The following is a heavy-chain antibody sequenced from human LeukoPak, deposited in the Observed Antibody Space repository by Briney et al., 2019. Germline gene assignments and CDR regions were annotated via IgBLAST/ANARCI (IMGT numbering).Heavy chain of an antibody. V-gene: IGHV4-31*03. CDR1: GASNSSGGYY. CDR3: ASHCSGGTCYRYFFDY. CDR2: IYYTGST. J-gene: IGHJ4*02. Sequence: SETLSLTCTVSGASNSSGGYYWSWIRQHPGKGLEWIGYIYYTGSTYYNPSLRSRIFISVDTARNQFSLQLRSVTATDTAVYYCASHCSGGTCYRYFFDYWRQGTQVTVSS. D-gene: IGHD2-15*01.